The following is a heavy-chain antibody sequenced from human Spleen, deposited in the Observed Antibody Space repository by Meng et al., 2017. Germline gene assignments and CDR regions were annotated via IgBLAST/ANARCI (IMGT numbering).Heavy chain of an antibody. CDR2: IWYDGSNK. V-gene: IGHV3-33*01. J-gene: IGHJ4*02. D-gene: IGHD1-26*01. CDR3: ARDVAGRGGY. CDR1: GFTFSSYG. Sequence: GGSLRLSCAASGFTFSSYGMHWVRQAPGKGLEWVAAIWYDGSNKYYADSVKGRFTISRDNSKNTLYLQMNSLRGEDTAVYYCARDVAGRGGYWGQGTLVTVSS.